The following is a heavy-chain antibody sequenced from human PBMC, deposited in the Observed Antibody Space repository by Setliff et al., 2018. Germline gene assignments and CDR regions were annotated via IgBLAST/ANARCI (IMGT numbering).Heavy chain of an antibody. D-gene: IGHD5-18*01. J-gene: IGHJ3*02. CDR1: EYTFTNYW. CDR3: ARLGYSDAFDI. CDR2: VYCGDSDT. V-gene: IGHV5-51*01. Sequence: GESLKLSCKASEYTFTNYWIGWVRQMPGEGLEWMGVVYCGDSDTRYGPSFQGQVTMSADKSIRSAYLQWSSLKASDTAMYYCARLGYSDAFDIWGQGTMVTVSS.